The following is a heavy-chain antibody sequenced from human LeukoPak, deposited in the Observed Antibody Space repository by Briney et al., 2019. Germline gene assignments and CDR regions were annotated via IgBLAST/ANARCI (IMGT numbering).Heavy chain of an antibody. CDR3: ARVRYCSGGSCYCPYYYYYMDV. J-gene: IGHJ6*03. CDR2: IYYSGST. CDR1: GGSISSGGYY. D-gene: IGHD2-15*01. V-gene: IGHV4-31*03. Sequence: TLSLTCTVSGGSISSGGYYWSWIRQHPGKGLEWIGYIYYSGSTYYNPSLKSRVTISVDTSKNQFSLKLSSVTAADTAVYYCARVRYCSGGSCYCPYYYYYMDVWGKGTTVTVSS.